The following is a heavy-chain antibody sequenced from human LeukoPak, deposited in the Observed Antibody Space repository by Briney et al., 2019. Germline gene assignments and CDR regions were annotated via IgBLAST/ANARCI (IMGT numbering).Heavy chain of an antibody. CDR3: ARSSYSSSSSV. CDR1: GFTFSSYG. CDR2: ISYDGSNK. D-gene: IGHD6-6*01. Sequence: GGSLRLSCAASGFTFSSYGMHWVRQAPGKGLEWVAVISYDGSNKYYADSVKGRFTISRDNSKNTLYLQINSLRAEDTAVYYCARSSYSSSSSVWGQGTMVTVSS. V-gene: IGHV3-30*03. J-gene: IGHJ3*01.